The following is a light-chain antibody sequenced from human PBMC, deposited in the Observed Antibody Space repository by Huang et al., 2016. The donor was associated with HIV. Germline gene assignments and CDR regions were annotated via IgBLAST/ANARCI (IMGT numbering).Light chain of an antibody. J-gene: IGKJ4*01. Sequence: AIQLTQSPSSLSASVGDRVTITCRARQAISSPLAWYQQRPGKSPQLLIYDTSTLESWVPVRFNGSGSGTDFTLTISSLQPEDFATYYCQQFNDYPHFGGGTKVAIK. CDR1: QAISSP. V-gene: IGKV1D-13*01. CDR2: DTS. CDR3: QQFNDYPH.